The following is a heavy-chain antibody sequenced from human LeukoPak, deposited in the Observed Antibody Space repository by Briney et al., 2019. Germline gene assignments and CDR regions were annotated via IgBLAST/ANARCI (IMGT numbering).Heavy chain of an antibody. CDR2: ISGSGGST. CDR1: GFTFSSYA. J-gene: IGHJ4*02. V-gene: IGHV3-23*01. Sequence: GGSLRLSCAASGFTFSSYAMSWVRQAPGKGLEWVSAISGSGGSTYYADSVKGRFTISRDNSKNTLYLQMNSLRAEDTAVYYCAKSSYYYDSSGPGSDYWGQGTLVTVSS. CDR3: AKSSYYYDSSGPGSDY. D-gene: IGHD3-22*01.